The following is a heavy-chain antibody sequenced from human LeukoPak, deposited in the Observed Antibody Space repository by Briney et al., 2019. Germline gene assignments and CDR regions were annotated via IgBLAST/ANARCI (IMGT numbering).Heavy chain of an antibody. CDR3: ARGAKLDYWYFDL. D-gene: IGHD1-1*01. Sequence: GSLRLSCAASGFTVSSSYMSWIRQPPGKGLEWIGEINHGGSTNYNPSLKSRVTISVDTSKNQFSLKLSSVTAADTAVYYCARGAKLDYWYFDLWGRGTLVTVSS. V-gene: IGHV4-34*01. CDR1: GFTVSSSY. J-gene: IGHJ2*01. CDR2: INHGGST.